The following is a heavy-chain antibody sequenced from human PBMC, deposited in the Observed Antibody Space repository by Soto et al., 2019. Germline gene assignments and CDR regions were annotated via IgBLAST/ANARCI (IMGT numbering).Heavy chain of an antibody. Sequence: GSLRLSCAASGYTFSDYYMSWIRQAPWKGLEWISYIDTSGTKIYYADSVKGRFTITRDNAKNSLYLEMNSLRDEDTAVYYCASHYDMWSGYLSPVDYWGQGTLVTVSS. D-gene: IGHD3-3*01. CDR1: GYTFSDYY. J-gene: IGHJ4*02. CDR2: IDTSGTKI. V-gene: IGHV3-11*01. CDR3: ASHYDMWSGYLSPVDY.